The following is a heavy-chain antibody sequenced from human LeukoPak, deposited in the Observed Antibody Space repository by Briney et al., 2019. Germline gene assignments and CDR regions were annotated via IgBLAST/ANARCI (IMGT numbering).Heavy chain of an antibody. Sequence: ASVKVSCRASGYTFTDNHIYWVRQASGQGLEWMGWIDPNSGGPNYAQKFQGRVTMARDTSISTAYMELSNLGSDDTAVYYCARERGIIAFDLWGQGTMVTVSS. J-gene: IGHJ3*01. CDR2: IDPNSGGP. V-gene: IGHV1-2*02. CDR1: GYTFTDNH. D-gene: IGHD2-21*01. CDR3: ARERGIIAFDL.